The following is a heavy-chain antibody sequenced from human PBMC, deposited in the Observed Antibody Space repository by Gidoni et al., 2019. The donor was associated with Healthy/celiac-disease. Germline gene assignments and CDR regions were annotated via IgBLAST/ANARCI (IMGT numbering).Heavy chain of an antibody. CDR1: GGTFSSYA. V-gene: IGHV1-69*01. Sequence: QVQLVQSGAEVKKPGSSVKVSCKASGGTFSSYAISWVRQAPGQGVEWMGGIIPIFGTASYAQKFQGRVTITADESTSTAYMELSSLRSEDTAVYYCARARYYYDSSGYYYHSFDYWGQGTLVTVSS. D-gene: IGHD3-22*01. CDR3: ARARYYYDSSGYYYHSFDY. J-gene: IGHJ4*02. CDR2: IIPIFGTA.